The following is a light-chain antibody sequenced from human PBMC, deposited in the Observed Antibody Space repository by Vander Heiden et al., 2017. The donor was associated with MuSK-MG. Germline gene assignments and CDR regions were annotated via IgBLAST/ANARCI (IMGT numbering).Light chain of an antibody. CDR3: QQYNNWPPNT. Sequence: EIVMPQSPATLSVSPGERATLSCSASQSVSSNLVWYQQKPGQAPRLLIYGASTRATGIPARFSGSGSGTEFTLTISSLQSEDFAVYYCQQYNNWPPNTFGQGTKLEIK. J-gene: IGKJ2*01. CDR1: QSVSSN. V-gene: IGKV3-15*01. CDR2: GAS.